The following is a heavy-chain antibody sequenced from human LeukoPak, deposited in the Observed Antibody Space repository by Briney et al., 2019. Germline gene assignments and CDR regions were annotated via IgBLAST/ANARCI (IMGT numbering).Heavy chain of an antibody. V-gene: IGHV3-23*01. D-gene: IGHD6-19*01. CDR1: GFTFSSYA. Sequence: GGSLRLSCAASGFTFSSYAMSWVRQAPGKGLGWVSAISGSGGSTYYADSVKGRFTISRDNSKNTLYLQMNSLRAEDTAVYYCAKDWDSSGWYGNGFFDYWGQGTLVTVSS. CDR3: AKDWDSSGWYGNGFFDY. J-gene: IGHJ4*02. CDR2: ISGSGGST.